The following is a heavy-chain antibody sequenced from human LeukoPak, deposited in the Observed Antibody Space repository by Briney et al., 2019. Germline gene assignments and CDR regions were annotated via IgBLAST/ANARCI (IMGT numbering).Heavy chain of an antibody. V-gene: IGHV4-34*01. Sequence: SETLTLTCAVYGESLSKYYWTWIRQSPGKGLEWIGEINHRGSTNLNPSLKSRVTISIDTSKNQFSVNLGSVTAADTAVYYCARDRYGSGTYGGLGMYWYVPWGQRTLVTVSS. CDR1: GESLSKYY. CDR2: INHRGST. CDR3: ARDRYGSGTYGGLGMYWYVP. J-gene: IGHJ5*02. D-gene: IGHD3-10*01.